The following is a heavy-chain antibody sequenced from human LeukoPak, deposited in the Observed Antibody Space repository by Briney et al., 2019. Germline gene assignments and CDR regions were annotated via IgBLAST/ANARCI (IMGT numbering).Heavy chain of an antibody. V-gene: IGHV4-39*01. D-gene: IGHD6-19*01. Sequence: PSETLSLTCIVSGGSIGSSSYSWAWIRQPPGKGLEWIGSIYYSGSTNKNPSLKSRLTMSVDTSLDQFSLKVASVTAADTALYYRARHSSSNWISRFDVWGQGTTVTVSS. CDR3: ARHSSSNWISRFDV. J-gene: IGHJ6*02. CDR2: IYYSGST. CDR1: GGSIGSSSYS.